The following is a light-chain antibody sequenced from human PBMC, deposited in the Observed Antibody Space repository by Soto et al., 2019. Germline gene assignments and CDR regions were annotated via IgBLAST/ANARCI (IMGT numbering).Light chain of an antibody. J-gene: IGKJ4*01. Sequence: ERSQWPSTLSGCVADRVTITWRSSQSICNWMAWYQQKPGKAPKLLIFDAFSLESGVPSRFSGSRSGTEFTLTISSLQPDDYATYYCQQYNSYSPLTFGGGTKVDIK. CDR3: QQYNSYSPLT. CDR2: DAF. CDR1: QSICNW. V-gene: IGKV1-5*01.